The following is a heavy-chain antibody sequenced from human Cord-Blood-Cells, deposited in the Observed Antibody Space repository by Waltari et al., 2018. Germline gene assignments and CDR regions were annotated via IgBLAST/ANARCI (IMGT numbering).Heavy chain of an antibody. CDR3: ARGTYYGSGSYYNYYYYYGMDV. V-gene: IGHV4-34*01. J-gene: IGHJ6*02. Sequence: QVQLQQWGAGLLKPSATLSLTCTVYGGASTGYYWSWIRQPPGNGLEWIGEINHSGSNNYNPSLKSRVTISVDTSKNQFSLKLSSVTAADTAVYYCARGTYYGSGSYYNYYYYYGMDVWGQGTTVTVSS. D-gene: IGHD3-10*01. CDR1: GGASTGYY. CDR2: INHSGSN.